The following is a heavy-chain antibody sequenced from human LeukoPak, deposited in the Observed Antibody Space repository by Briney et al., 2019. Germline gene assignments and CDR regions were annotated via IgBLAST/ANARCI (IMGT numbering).Heavy chain of an antibody. J-gene: IGHJ4*02. Sequence: GGSLRLSCAASGFTFSSYGMNWVRQVPGKGLEWVAVISGRGDKTYYADSVQGRFTISRDNSKNTVYLQMNSLRAEDTAVYYCARGTIQLWWDYWGQGTLVTVSS. CDR3: ARGTIQLWWDY. CDR2: ISGRGDKT. CDR1: GFTFSSYG. V-gene: IGHV3-23*01. D-gene: IGHD5-18*01.